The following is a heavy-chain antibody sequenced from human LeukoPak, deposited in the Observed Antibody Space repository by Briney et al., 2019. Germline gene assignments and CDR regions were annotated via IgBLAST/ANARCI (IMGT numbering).Heavy chain of an antibody. J-gene: IGHJ3*02. Sequence: GGSLRLXCAASGFTFRSYEMSWVRRAPGKGLEWIAYIRSSGSNMYYADSVRGRFSISRDNAKDSLYLQMNSLRAEDTAIYYCARDGLSGDQAFDAFDIWGQGTMVTVSS. D-gene: IGHD1-26*01. V-gene: IGHV3-48*03. CDR1: GFTFRSYE. CDR2: IRSSGSNM. CDR3: ARDGLSGDQAFDAFDI.